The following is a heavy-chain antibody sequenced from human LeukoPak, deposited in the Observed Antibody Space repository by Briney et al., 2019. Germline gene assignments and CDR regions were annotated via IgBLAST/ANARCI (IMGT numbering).Heavy chain of an antibody. Sequence: GGSLRLSCSVSGFTISSYAMHWVRQAPGKGLEYVSSISSDGGSTFYADSVKGRFTISRDNAKNSLYLQMNSLRDEDTAVYYCARDEVGADLTMVVTGGIDSWGQGTLVTVSS. D-gene: IGHD3-10*01. J-gene: IGHJ4*02. CDR1: GFTISSYA. V-gene: IGHV3-64*04. CDR3: ARDEVGADLTMVVTGGIDS. CDR2: ISSDGGST.